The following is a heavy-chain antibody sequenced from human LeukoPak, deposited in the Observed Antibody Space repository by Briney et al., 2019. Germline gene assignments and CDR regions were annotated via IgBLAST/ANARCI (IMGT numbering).Heavy chain of an antibody. CDR2: IYYSGST. CDR1: GGSISSYY. J-gene: IGHJ6*02. Sequence: SETLSLTCTVSGGSISSYYWSWIRQPPGKGLEWIGYIYYSGSTNYNPSLKSRVTISVDTSKNQFSLKLSSVTAADTAVYYCARARDYHCGMDVWGQGTTVTVSS. CDR3: ARARDYHCGMDV. V-gene: IGHV4-59*01.